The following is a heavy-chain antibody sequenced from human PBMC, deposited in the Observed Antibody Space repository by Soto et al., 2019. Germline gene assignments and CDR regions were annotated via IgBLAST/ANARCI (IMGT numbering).Heavy chain of an antibody. CDR1: GFTFSSYG. D-gene: IGHD1-26*01. Sequence: QVQLVESGGGVVQPGRSLRLSCAASGFTFSSYGMHWVRQAPGKGLEWVAVISYDGSNKYYADSVKGRFTISRDNSKNALVLQMNCLRAEDTAVYYCAKARDSGSYPPYFQHWGRGTLVTVSS. J-gene: IGHJ1*01. CDR3: AKARDSGSYPPYFQH. CDR2: ISYDGSNK. V-gene: IGHV3-30*18.